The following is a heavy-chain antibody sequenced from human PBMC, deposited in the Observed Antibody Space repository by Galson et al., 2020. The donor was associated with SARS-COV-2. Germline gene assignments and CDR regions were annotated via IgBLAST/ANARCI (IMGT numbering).Heavy chain of an antibody. CDR1: GYSVSTTNY. CDR2: VYPSGTT. D-gene: IGHD3-22*01. CDR3: ARQGVNMIVLVTVPGWYFDL. V-gene: IGHV4-38-2*02. Sequence: SPTLSITCTVSGYSVSTTNYWGWVRQPPGRGLEWIGSVYPSGTTYYNPSLKSRVTISVDTSKNQFSLRLDSVTAADTALYYCARQGVNMIVLVTVPGWYFDLWGRGTLVTVSS. J-gene: IGHJ2*01.